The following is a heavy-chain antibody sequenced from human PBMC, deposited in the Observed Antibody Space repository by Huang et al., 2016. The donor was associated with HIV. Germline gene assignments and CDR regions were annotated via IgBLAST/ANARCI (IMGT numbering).Heavy chain of an antibody. V-gene: IGHV4-39*01. CDR2: IYYRGNT. J-gene: IGHJ6*02. D-gene: IGHD6-19*01. CDR3: ARHGRVAGHYYNNMDV. Sequence: LQLQESGPGLVKSSETLSLICTVSGGSISSSRYYWGWSRQPPGKGPEWIGSIYYRGNTHYHPPLKSRVTISVDTSKNQFSLKVNSVTAADTAVYYCARHGRVAGHYYNNMDVWGRGTTVTVSS. CDR1: GGSISSSRYY.